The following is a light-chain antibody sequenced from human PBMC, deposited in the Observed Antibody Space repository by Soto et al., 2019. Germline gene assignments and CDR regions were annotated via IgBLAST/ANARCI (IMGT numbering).Light chain of an antibody. CDR2: GTT. CDR1: SSNIGAGYD. CDR3: HSYDSSLSASV. V-gene: IGLV1-40*01. Sequence: QSVLRQTPSLSVAPGQRVTISFTGRSSNIGAGYDVHWYQHLPGTAPKLLIYGTTNRPSGVPDRFSGSKSGISASLAITGLQAEDEADYYCHSYDSSLSASVFGAGTKVTAL. J-gene: IGLJ1*01.